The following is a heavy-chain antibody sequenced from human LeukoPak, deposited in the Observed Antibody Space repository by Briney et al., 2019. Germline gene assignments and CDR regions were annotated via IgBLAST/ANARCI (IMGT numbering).Heavy chain of an antibody. V-gene: IGHV4-59*01. CDR1: GGSISSYY. Sequence: SETLSLTCTVSGGSISSYYWSWIRQPPGKGLEWIGYIYYSGSTNYNPSLKSRVTISVDTSKNQFSLKLSSVTAADTAVYYCARGLPRVRGAHFDYWGQGTLVTVSS. CDR2: IYYSGST. CDR3: ARGLPRVRGAHFDY. J-gene: IGHJ4*02. D-gene: IGHD3-10*01.